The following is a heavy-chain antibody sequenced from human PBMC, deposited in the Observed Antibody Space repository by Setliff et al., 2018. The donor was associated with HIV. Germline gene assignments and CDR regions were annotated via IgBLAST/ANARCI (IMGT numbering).Heavy chain of an antibody. V-gene: IGHV4-39*01. J-gene: IGHJ4*02. Sequence: SETMSLTWTVAADSLDSSSYGWGWIRQNPGKGLEWIGSIYNSGGTYYNPSLHGRVTISVDTSKNQFSLRRKSVTAADTAVYYCAGHDYYDSGGFYTLYYFDYWGPGTLVTVS. D-gene: IGHD3-22*01. CDR3: AGHDYYDSGGFYTLYYFDY. CDR2: IYNSGGT. CDR1: ADSLDSSSYG.